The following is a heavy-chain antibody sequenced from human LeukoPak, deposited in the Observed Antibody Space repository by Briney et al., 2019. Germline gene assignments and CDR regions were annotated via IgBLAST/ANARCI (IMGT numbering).Heavy chain of an antibody. CDR2: IYYSGST. CDR3: ARASLNCSGGSCEDY. Sequence: SETLSLTCTVSGDSLSSGDYYWCWIRQPPGKGLERPGYIYYSGSTYYNPSLKSRVTISVDTSKNQFSLKLSSVTAADTAVYYCARASLNCSGGSCEDYWGQGTLVTVSS. V-gene: IGHV4-30-4*01. D-gene: IGHD2-15*01. J-gene: IGHJ4*02. CDR1: GDSLSSGDYY.